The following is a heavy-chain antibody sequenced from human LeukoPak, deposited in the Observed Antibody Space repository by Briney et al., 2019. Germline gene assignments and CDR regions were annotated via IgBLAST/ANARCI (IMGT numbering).Heavy chain of an antibody. D-gene: IGHD4-17*01. CDR3: AGRLDYGDYRPASYYYGMDV. CDR1: GYTFTGYY. J-gene: IGHJ6*02. Sequence: GASVKVSCKASGYTFTGYYMHWVRQAPGQGLEWMGWINPNSGGTNYAQKFQGGVTMTRDTSISTAYMELSRLRSDDTAVYYCAGRLDYGDYRPASYYYGMDVWGQGTTVTVSS. CDR2: INPNSGGT. V-gene: IGHV1-2*02.